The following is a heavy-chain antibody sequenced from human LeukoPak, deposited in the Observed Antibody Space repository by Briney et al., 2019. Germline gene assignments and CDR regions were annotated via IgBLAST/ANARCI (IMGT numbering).Heavy chain of an antibody. D-gene: IGHD3-10*01. CDR3: ARRSAGESGYFDY. CDR2: ISGPGDI. J-gene: IGHJ4*02. Sequence: GGCLRLSCAASGFTFTSYSMGWVRQAPGKGLEWAAAISGPGDIDYADSVKGRFAISRDNSKSTLHLQMNSLRGDDTAVYYCARRSAGESGYFDYWGQGILVTVFS. CDR1: GFTFTSYS. V-gene: IGHV3-23*01.